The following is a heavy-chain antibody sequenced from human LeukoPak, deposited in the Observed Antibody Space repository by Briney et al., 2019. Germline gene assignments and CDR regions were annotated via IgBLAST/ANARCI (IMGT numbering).Heavy chain of an antibody. CDR2: IIPIFGTA. Sequence: SVKVSCKASGGTFSSYAISWVRQAPGQGLEWMGGIIPIFGTANYAQNFQGRVTITADKSTSTAYMELSSLRSEDTAVYYCARARRDGYNYYFDYWGQGTLVTVSS. CDR1: GGTFSSYA. V-gene: IGHV1-69*06. D-gene: IGHD5-24*01. CDR3: ARARRDGYNYYFDY. J-gene: IGHJ4*02.